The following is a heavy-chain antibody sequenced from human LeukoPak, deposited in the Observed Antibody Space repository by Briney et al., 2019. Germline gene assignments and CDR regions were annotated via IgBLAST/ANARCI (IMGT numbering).Heavy chain of an antibody. Sequence: PSETLSLTCAVSGYSISSGYYWGWIRQPPGKGLEWIGSIYHSGSTYYNPSLESRVTISVGTSKNQFSLKLSSVTAADTAVYYCARGPYSYGYWDYWGQGTLVTVSS. CDR1: GYSISSGYY. CDR2: IYHSGST. D-gene: IGHD5-18*01. J-gene: IGHJ4*02. CDR3: ARGPYSYGYWDY. V-gene: IGHV4-38-2*01.